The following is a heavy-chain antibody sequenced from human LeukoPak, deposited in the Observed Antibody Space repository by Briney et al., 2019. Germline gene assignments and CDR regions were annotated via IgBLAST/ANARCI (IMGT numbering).Heavy chain of an antibody. CDR3: ARGSGDYGSHAFDI. Sequence: GASVKVSCKASGYTFTGYYMHWVRQAPGQGLEWMGWINPNSGGTNYAQKLQGRVTMTTDTSTSTAYMELRSLRSDDTAVYYCARGSGDYGSHAFDIWGQGTMVTVSS. CDR1: GYTFTGYY. V-gene: IGHV1-2*02. D-gene: IGHD3-10*01. J-gene: IGHJ3*02. CDR2: INPNSGGT.